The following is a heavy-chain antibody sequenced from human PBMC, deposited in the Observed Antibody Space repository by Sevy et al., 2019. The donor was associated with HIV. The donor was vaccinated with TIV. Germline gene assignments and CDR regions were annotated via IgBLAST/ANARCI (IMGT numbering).Heavy chain of an antibody. Sequence: SETLSLTCTVSGGSISAYYWSWIRQPPWKPLEYIGYIYYTGSTNYNPTLKSRVTISVDTSKNQFSLKLNSVTAADTAVYFCARAPPVRSGDDSLNWFDPWGQGTLVTVSS. D-gene: IGHD5-12*01. CDR3: ARAPPVRSGDDSLNWFDP. J-gene: IGHJ5*02. V-gene: IGHV4-59*01. CDR2: IYYTGST. CDR1: GGSISAYY.